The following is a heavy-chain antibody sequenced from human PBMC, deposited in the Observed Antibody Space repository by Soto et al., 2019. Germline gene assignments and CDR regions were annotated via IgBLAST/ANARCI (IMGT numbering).Heavy chain of an antibody. Sequence: HGESLKISCKGSGYSFTSYWIGWVRQMPGKGLEWMEIIYPGDSDTRYSPSFQGQVTISADKSISTAYLKWSSLKASDTAMYYCARHTRIAAARGGMDVWGQGTTVTVSS. V-gene: IGHV5-51*01. J-gene: IGHJ6*02. D-gene: IGHD6-13*01. CDR3: ARHTRIAAARGGMDV. CDR2: IYPGDSDT. CDR1: GYSFTSYW.